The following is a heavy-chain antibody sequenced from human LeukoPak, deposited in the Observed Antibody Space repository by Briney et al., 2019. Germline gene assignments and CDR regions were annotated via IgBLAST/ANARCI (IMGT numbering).Heavy chain of an antibody. CDR3: AKEGSVAAVLNY. V-gene: IGHV3-7*04. D-gene: IGHD2-15*01. Sequence: PGGSLRLSCAASGFTFSSYWMRWVRQAPGKGLEWVANIKQDGSEKYYVDSVKGRFTISRDNAKNSLYLQMNSLRAEDTAVYYCAKEGSVAAVLNYWGQGTLVTVSS. CDR1: GFTFSSYW. CDR2: IKQDGSEK. J-gene: IGHJ4*02.